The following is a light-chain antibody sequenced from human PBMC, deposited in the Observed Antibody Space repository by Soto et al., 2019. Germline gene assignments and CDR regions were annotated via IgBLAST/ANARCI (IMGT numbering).Light chain of an antibody. CDR2: EVS. J-gene: IGLJ2*01. CDR3: SSYTSIITLV. Sequence: QSVLTQPASVSGSPGQSITVSCIGTSRDVGGYNYVSWYQQHPGKAPKLIIYEVSNRPSGVSDRFSGSKSDNTASLTISGLQAEDESDYYCSSYTSIITLVFGGGTKLTVL. V-gene: IGLV2-14*01. CDR1: SRDVGGYNY.